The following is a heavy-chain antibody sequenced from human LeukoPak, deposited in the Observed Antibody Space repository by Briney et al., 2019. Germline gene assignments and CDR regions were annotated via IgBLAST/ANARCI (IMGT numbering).Heavy chain of an antibody. J-gene: IGHJ4*02. V-gene: IGHV1-2*02. CDR3: AREGTGRSPDY. CDR1: GYTFTGYS. D-gene: IGHD1/OR15-1a*01. Sequence: GASVKVSCKTSGYTFTGYSMHWVRQAPGQGLEWMGWINPNNGGTNYAQKFQGRVTMTRDTSISTAYMELTRLRSDDTAVFYCAREGTGRSPDYWGQGTLVTVFS. CDR2: INPNNGGT.